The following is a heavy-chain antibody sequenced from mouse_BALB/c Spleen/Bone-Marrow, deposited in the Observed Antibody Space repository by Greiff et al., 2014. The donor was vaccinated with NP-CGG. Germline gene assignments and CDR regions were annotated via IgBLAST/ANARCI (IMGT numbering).Heavy chain of an antibody. CDR3: ARYYYGSSYFDY. D-gene: IGHD1-1*01. CDR2: IDPANGNT. CDR1: GFNIKDTY. J-gene: IGHJ2*01. V-gene: IGHV14-3*02. Sequence: VQLKESGAELVKPGASVKLSCTASGFNIKDTYMHWVKQRPEQGLEWIGRIDPANGNTKYDPKFQGKAIITADTSSNTAYLQLSSLTSEDTAVYYCARYYYGSSYFDYWGQGTTLTVSS.